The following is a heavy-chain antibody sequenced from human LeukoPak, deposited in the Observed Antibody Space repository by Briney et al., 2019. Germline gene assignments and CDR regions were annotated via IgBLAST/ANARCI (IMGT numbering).Heavy chain of an antibody. J-gene: IGHJ5*02. CDR3: ARLTGSGFDP. CDR1: GFTFSSYA. V-gene: IGHV3-64*01. Sequence: GGALRLSCAASGFTFSSYAMHWVRQAPGKGGEYVSAISSNGGSTYYANSVKGRFTISRDNSKNTLYLQMGSLRAEDMAVYYCARLTGSGFDPWGQGTLVTVSS. D-gene: IGHD6-19*01. CDR2: ISSNGGST.